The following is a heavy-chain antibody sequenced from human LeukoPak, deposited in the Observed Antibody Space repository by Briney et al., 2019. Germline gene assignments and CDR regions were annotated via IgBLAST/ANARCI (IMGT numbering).Heavy chain of an antibody. CDR1: GFPLSTYV. J-gene: IGHJ6*02. Sequence: PGGSLRLSCAVSGFPLSTYVMHGVRQATGKGLEWVSGINPAGDTYYPGSVKGRFTISREDAKNSSYLQMTRLRVGNTAVYYCARGDCTGGSCSSMYAWGQGTTVTVSS. CDR2: INPAGDT. V-gene: IGHV3-13*04. D-gene: IGHD2-8*02. CDR3: ARGDCTGGSCSSMYA.